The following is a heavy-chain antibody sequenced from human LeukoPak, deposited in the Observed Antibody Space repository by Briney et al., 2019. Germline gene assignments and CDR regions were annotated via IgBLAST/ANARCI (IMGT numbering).Heavy chain of an antibody. CDR3: ARDPLVGGSYENGLDP. CDR2: ISAYNGNT. V-gene: IGHV1-18*01. Sequence: ASVKVSCKASGYTFTSYGISWVRQAPGQGLEWMGWISAYNGNTNYAQKLQGRVTMTTDTSTSTAYMELRSLRSDDTAVYYCARDPLVGGSYENGLDPWGQGTLVTVSS. D-gene: IGHD1-26*01. J-gene: IGHJ5*02. CDR1: GYTFTSYG.